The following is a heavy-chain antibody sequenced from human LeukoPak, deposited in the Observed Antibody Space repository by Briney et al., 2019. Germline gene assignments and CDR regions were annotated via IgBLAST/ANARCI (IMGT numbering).Heavy chain of an antibody. D-gene: IGHD6-13*01. J-gene: IGHJ4*02. V-gene: IGHV1-24*01. CDR3: ATDLKGAAATPTVFDY. Sequence: ASVEVSCKVSGYTLTELSMHWVRQAPGKGLEWMGGFDPEDGETIYAQKFQGRVTMTEDTSTDTAYMELSSLRSEDTAVYYCATDLKGAAATPTVFDYWGQGTLVTVSS. CDR1: GYTLTELS. CDR2: FDPEDGET.